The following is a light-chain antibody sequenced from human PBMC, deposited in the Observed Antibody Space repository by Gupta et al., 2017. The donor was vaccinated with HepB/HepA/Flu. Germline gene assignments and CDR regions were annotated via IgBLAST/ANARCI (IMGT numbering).Light chain of an antibody. CDR1: QSISSW. CDR3: QQYNSYPLT. J-gene: IGKJ4*01. CDR2: KAS. V-gene: IGKV1-5*03. Sequence: DIQMIQSPSTLSASVGDRVTITCRASQSISSWSAWYQQKPGKAPKLLIYKASSLESGVPSRFSGSGSGTEFTLTISSLQPDDFATYYCQQYNSYPLTFGGGTKVEIK.